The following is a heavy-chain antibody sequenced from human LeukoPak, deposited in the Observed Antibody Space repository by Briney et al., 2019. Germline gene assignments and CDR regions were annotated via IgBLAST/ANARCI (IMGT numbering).Heavy chain of an antibody. D-gene: IGHD3-3*01. CDR2: ISSSSSAR. CDR1: GFTFSRYA. J-gene: IGHJ4*02. Sequence: PGGSLRLSCAASGFTFSRYAMSWVRQAPGKGLEWVSYISSSSSARYYADSVKGRFTISRDDARNSLYLQMNSLRAEDTAVYYCARMSGSRLPGYWGQGTLVTVSS. V-gene: IGHV3-48*01. CDR3: ARMSGSRLPGY.